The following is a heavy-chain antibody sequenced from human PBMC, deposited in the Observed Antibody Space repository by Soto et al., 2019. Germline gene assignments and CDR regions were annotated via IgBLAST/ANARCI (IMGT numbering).Heavy chain of an antibody. CDR2: IYYSGST. Sequence: QVQLQESGPGLVKPSQTLSLTCTVSGGSISSGDYYWSWIRQPPGKGLEWIGYIYYSGSTYYNPSPKSRVTISVDTSKNQFSLKLSSVTAADTAVYYCARGLWIYDFWSGYYPYNWFDPWGQGTLVTVSS. CDR1: GGSISSGDYY. V-gene: IGHV4-30-4*01. J-gene: IGHJ5*02. D-gene: IGHD3-3*01. CDR3: ARGLWIYDFWSGYYPYNWFDP.